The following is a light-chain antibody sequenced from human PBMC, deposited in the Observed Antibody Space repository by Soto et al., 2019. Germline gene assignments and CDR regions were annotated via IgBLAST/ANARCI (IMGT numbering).Light chain of an antibody. Sequence: QSALTQPASVSGSPGQSITISCTGTSSDVGSYNLVSWYQQHPGKVPKLMIYEVSKRPSGVSDRFSGSKSGNTASLTISGLQAEDEADYYCCSYAFTSTWVFGGGTKLTV. CDR3: CSYAFTSTWV. V-gene: IGLV2-23*02. CDR1: SSDVGSYNL. J-gene: IGLJ3*02. CDR2: EVS.